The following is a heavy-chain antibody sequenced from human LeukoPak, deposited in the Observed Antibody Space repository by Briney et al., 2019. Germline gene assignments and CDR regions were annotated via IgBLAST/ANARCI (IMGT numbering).Heavy chain of an antibody. CDR3: ARILSSLAAGDSYDY. Sequence: GGSLRLSCAASGFTFSSYWMSWVRQAPGKGLEWVANMKQDGSEKYYVDSVTGRFTISRDNTKNSLYLQMNSLRAEDTAVYYCARILSSLAAGDSYDYWGQGALVTVSS. D-gene: IGHD6-13*01. V-gene: IGHV3-7*01. J-gene: IGHJ4*02. CDR1: GFTFSSYW. CDR2: MKQDGSEK.